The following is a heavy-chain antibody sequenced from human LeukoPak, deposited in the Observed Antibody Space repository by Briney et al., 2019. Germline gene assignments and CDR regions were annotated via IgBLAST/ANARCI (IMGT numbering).Heavy chain of an antibody. D-gene: IGHD3-10*01. Sequence: SETLSLTCTVSGGSIGSYYWSWIRQPAGKGLEWIGRIYTSGSTNYNPSLKSRVTMSVDTSKNQFSLKLSSVTAADTAVYYCARDCLAYYGSGSYYNPNYYGMDVWGQGTTVTVSS. CDR3: ARDCLAYYGSGSYYNPNYYGMDV. V-gene: IGHV4-4*07. J-gene: IGHJ6*02. CDR2: IYTSGST. CDR1: GGSIGSYY.